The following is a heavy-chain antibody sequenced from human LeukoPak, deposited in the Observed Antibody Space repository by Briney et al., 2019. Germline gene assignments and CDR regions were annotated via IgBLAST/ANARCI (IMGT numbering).Heavy chain of an antibody. CDR1: GGTFSSYT. V-gene: IGHV1-69*02. J-gene: IGHJ4*02. Sequence: SVKVSCKASGGTFSSYTISWVRQAPGQGLEWMGRIIPILGIANYAQKFQGRVTITADKSTSTAYMELSSLRSEDTAVYYCASSSSSHYYFDYWGQGTLVTVSS. D-gene: IGHD6-6*01. CDR2: IIPILGIA. CDR3: ASSSSSHYYFDY.